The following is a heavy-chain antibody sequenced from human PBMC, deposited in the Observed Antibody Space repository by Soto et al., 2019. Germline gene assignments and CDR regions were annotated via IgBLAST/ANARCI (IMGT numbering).Heavy chain of an antibody. CDR1: GGSISSYY. V-gene: IGHV4-59*01. J-gene: IGHJ6*02. CDR2: IYYSGST. Sequence: SETLSLTCTVSGGSISSYYWSWIRQPPGKGLEWIGYIYYSGSTNYNPSLKSRVTISVDTSKNQFSLKLSSVTAADTAVYYCARAGYSYGFYYYYGMDVWGQGTTVTVSS. D-gene: IGHD5-18*01. CDR3: ARAGYSYGFYYYYGMDV.